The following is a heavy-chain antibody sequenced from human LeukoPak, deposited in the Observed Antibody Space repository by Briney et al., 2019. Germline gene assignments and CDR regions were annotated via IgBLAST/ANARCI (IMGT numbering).Heavy chain of an antibody. J-gene: IGHJ4*02. CDR1: GGSVSNSGYY. Sequence: PSETLSLTCTVSGGSVSNSGYYWGWIRQAPGKGLEWIGNIYYSGSAYYNPSLRSRVTISVDTSKNQFSLKLSSVTAADTAVYYCAKTYYYDPFDFWGQGTLVTVSS. D-gene: IGHD3-22*01. V-gene: IGHV4-39*01. CDR2: IYYSGSA. CDR3: AKTYYYDPFDF.